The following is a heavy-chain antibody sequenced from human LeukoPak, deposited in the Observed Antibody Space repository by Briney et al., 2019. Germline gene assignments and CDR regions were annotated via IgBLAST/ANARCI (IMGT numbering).Heavy chain of an antibody. CDR1: GFTFSSYD. CDR3: ARAGVGIWGGSCEECYGMDV. V-gene: IGHV3-13*01. Sequence: GGSLRLSCAASGFTFSSYDMHWVRQATGKGLEWVSAIGTAGDTYYPGSVKGRFTISRENAKNSLYLQMNSLRAGDTAVSYCARAGVGIWGGSCEECYGMDVWGQGTTVTVSS. D-gene: IGHD2-15*01. CDR2: IGTAGDT. J-gene: IGHJ6*02.